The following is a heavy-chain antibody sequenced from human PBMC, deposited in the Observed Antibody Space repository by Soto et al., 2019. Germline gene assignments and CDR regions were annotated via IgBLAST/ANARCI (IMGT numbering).Heavy chain of an antibody. Sequence: GGSLRLSCSASGFTFSSYAMHWVRQAPGKGLEYVSAISSNGGSTYYADSVKGRFAISRDNSKNTLYLQMSSLRAEDTAVYYCVKDSVLRFLEWLTNPDYWGQGTLVTVSS. D-gene: IGHD3-3*01. V-gene: IGHV3-64D*06. CDR2: ISSNGGST. CDR3: VKDSVLRFLEWLTNPDY. CDR1: GFTFSSYA. J-gene: IGHJ4*02.